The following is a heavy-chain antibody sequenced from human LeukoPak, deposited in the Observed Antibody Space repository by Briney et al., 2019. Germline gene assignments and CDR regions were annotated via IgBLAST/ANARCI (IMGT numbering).Heavy chain of an antibody. Sequence: SETLSLTSTVSGGSVSSGSYYWSWIRQPPGKGLEWIGYIYYSGSTNYNPSLKSRVTISVDTSKNQFSLKLSSVTAADTAVYYCAREDSYDLGIIDYWGQGTLVTVSS. CDR2: IYYSGST. V-gene: IGHV4-61*01. D-gene: IGHD3-22*01. CDR1: GGSVSSGSYY. CDR3: AREDSYDLGIIDY. J-gene: IGHJ4*02.